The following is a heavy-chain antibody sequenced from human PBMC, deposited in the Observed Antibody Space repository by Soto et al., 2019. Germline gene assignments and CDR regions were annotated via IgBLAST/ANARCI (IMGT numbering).Heavy chain of an antibody. Sequence: SVKVSCKASGGTFSSYAISWVRQAPGQGLEWMGGIIPIFGTANYAQKFQGRVTITADESTSTAYMELSSLRSEDTAVYYCARDNSSSLGWFDPWGQGTLVTVSS. V-gene: IGHV1-69*13. D-gene: IGHD6-13*01. CDR3: ARDNSSSLGWFDP. CDR1: GGTFSSYA. CDR2: IIPIFGTA. J-gene: IGHJ5*02.